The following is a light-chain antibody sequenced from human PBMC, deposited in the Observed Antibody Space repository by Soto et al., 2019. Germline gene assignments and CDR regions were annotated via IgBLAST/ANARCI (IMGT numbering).Light chain of an antibody. J-gene: IGKJ3*01. Sequence: EIVLTQSPGTLSLSPGERATLSCRASQSVTSTSLAWYQQKPGQPPRLRIYGASNRATGIPDRFSGRGSGTDFTLTISRLEPEDFTVYSCQQYHSLPTTFGPGTKVDI. CDR1: QSVTSTS. CDR3: QQYHSLPTT. V-gene: IGKV3-20*01. CDR2: GAS.